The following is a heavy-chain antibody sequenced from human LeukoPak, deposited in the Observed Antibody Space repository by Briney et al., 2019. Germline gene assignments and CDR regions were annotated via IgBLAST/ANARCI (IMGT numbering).Heavy chain of an antibody. CDR3: AKDMDGGYYGMDV. J-gene: IGHJ6*02. Sequence: GGSLRLSCAASEFTFDDYAMHWVRQAPGKGLEWVSGISWNSGSIGYADSVKGRFTISRDNAKNSLYLQMNSLRAEDTALYYCAKDMDGGYYGMDVWGQGTTVTVSS. CDR2: ISWNSGSI. D-gene: IGHD3-16*01. V-gene: IGHV3-9*01. CDR1: EFTFDDYA.